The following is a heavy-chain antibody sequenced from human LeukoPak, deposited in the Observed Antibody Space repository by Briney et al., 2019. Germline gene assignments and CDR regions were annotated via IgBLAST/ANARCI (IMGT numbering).Heavy chain of an antibody. J-gene: IGHJ5*02. CDR3: ARDICSGGSCYGWFDP. Sequence: ASVKVSCKASGYTFTSYGISWVRQAPGQGLEWMGWISAYNGNTDYAQKFQGRVTMTRDTSISTAYMELSRLRSDDTAVYYCARDICSGGSCYGWFDPWGQGTLVTVSS. CDR1: GYTFTSYG. V-gene: IGHV1-18*01. CDR2: ISAYNGNT. D-gene: IGHD2-15*01.